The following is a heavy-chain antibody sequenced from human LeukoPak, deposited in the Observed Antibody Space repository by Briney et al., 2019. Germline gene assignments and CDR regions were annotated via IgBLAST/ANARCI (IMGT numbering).Heavy chain of an antibody. CDR3: AREYSSSSFDY. Sequence: ASVRLSCKASGYTFTGYYMHWVRQAPGQGLEWMGWINPNSGGTNYAQKFQGRVTMTRDTSISTAYMELSRLRSDDTAVYYCAREYSSSSFDYWGQATLVTVSS. J-gene: IGHJ4*02. V-gene: IGHV1-2*02. D-gene: IGHD6-6*01. CDR1: GYTFTGYY. CDR2: INPNSGGT.